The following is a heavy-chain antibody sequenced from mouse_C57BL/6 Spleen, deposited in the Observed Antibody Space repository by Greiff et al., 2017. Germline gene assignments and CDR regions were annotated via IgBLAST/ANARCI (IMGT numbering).Heavy chain of an antibody. D-gene: IGHD4-1*01. J-gene: IGHJ2*01. V-gene: IGHV1-64*01. CDR1: GYTFTSYW. CDR3: AREELGQYCDY. CDR2: IHPNSGST. Sequence: QVQLQQPGAELVKPGASVKLSCKASGYTFTSYWMHWVKQRPGQGLEWIGMIHPNSGSTNYNEKFKSKATLTVDKSSSTAYMQLSSLTSEDSAVYYCAREELGQYCDYWGQGTTLTVSS.